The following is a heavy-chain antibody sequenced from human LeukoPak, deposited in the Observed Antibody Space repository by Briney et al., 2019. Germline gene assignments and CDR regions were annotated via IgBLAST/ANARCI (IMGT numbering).Heavy chain of an antibody. CDR2: FDPEDGET. CDR1: GYTLTELS. Sequence: ASVKVSCKVSGYTLTELSMHWVRQAPGKGLEWMGGFDPEDGETIYAQKFQGRVTMTEDTSTDTAYMELNSLRSEDTAVYYCATPQHVGTTGGYYYYGMDVWGQGTTVTVSS. V-gene: IGHV1-24*01. CDR3: ATPQHVGTTGGYYYYGMDV. D-gene: IGHD1-1*01. J-gene: IGHJ6*02.